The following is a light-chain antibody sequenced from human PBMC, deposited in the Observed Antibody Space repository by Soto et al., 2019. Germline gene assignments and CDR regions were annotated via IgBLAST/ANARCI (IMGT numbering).Light chain of an antibody. V-gene: IGKV3-15*01. Sequence: EIVMTQSPATLSVSPGERATLSCRASQSVSSNLAWYQQKPGQAPRLLIYGASTRATGTPARFSGSVSGTEFTLTISSLQSEDFAVYYCQQYNNWPQTFGQGTKLEIK. CDR1: QSVSSN. J-gene: IGKJ2*01. CDR2: GAS. CDR3: QQYNNWPQT.